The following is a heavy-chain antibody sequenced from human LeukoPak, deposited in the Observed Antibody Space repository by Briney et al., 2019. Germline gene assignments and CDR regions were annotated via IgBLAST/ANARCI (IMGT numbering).Heavy chain of an antibody. CDR2: IAAGGGGI. CDR1: GFTFSTYS. Sequence: PGGSLRLSCAASGFTFSTYSMNWVRQAPGKGLEWVSVIAAGGGGIQYAESVEGRFIISRDNSKKTLHLRMNNLRAEDTAIYYCARYVPPTTMATRFFDCWGQGTLVTVSS. J-gene: IGHJ4*02. D-gene: IGHD4-23*01. CDR3: ARYVPPTTMATRFFDC. V-gene: IGHV3-23*01.